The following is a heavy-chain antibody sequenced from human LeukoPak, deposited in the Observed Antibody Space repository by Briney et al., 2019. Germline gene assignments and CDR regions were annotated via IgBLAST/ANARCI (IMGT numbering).Heavy chain of an antibody. CDR2: ISSSSSYI. Sequence: GGSLRLSCAASGFTFSSYSMNWVCQAPGKGLEWVSSISSSSSYIYYADSVKGRFTISRDSAKNSLYLQMNSLRAEDTAVYYCVGYYYDSSGYYMGDFDYWGQGTLVTVSS. CDR1: GFTFSSYS. J-gene: IGHJ4*02. V-gene: IGHV3-21*01. D-gene: IGHD3-22*01. CDR3: VGYYYDSSGYYMGDFDY.